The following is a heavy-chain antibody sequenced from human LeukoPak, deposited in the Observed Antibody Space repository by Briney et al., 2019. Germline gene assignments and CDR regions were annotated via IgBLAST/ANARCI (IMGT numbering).Heavy chain of an antibody. D-gene: IGHD6-13*01. CDR2: ISGSGGST. CDR3: AKGGPLGIAAAGTLYFDY. Sequence: GGSLRLSCAASGFTFSSYAMSWVRQAPGKGLEWVSAISGSGGSTYYADSVKGRFTISRDNSKNTLYLQMNSLRAEDTAVYYCAKGGPLGIAAAGTLYFDYWGQGTLVTVSS. CDR1: GFTFSSYA. J-gene: IGHJ4*02. V-gene: IGHV3-23*01.